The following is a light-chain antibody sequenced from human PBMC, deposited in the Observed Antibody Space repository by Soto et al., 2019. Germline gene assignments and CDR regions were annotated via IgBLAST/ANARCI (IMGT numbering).Light chain of an antibody. CDR2: ETY. CDR3: QQYNNWFSIT. Sequence: IVMTQSPAPLSVSPGERATLSCRASQSISRKLAWYQQKPGQAPRLVIYETYIRATGIPARFSGSGSWTEFTLTIRSLQSEDFGVYYCQQYNNWFSITFGQGTRLEIK. CDR1: QSISRK. V-gene: IGKV3-15*01. J-gene: IGKJ5*01.